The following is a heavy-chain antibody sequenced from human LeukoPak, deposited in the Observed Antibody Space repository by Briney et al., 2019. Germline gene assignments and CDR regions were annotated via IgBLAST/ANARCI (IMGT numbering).Heavy chain of an antibody. J-gene: IGHJ3*02. CDR1: GGSISSYY. V-gene: IGHV4-59*08. Sequence: SETLSLTCTVSGGSISSYYWSWIRQPPGKGLEWIGYIYYSGSTNYNPSLKSRVTISVDTSKNQFSLKLSSVTAADTAVYYCARGVGYDYVWGSYRYSLRDAFDIWGQGTMVTVSS. D-gene: IGHD3-16*02. CDR2: IYYSGST. CDR3: ARGVGYDYVWGSYRYSLRDAFDI.